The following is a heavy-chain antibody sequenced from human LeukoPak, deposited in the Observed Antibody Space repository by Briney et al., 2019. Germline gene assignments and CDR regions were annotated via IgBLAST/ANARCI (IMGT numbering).Heavy chain of an antibody. CDR3: ARGRPKKLLWFGEPPAGCAFDI. CDR2: INHSGST. Sequence: PSETLSLTCAAYGGTFSGYYWSWIRQPPGKGLEWVGEINHSGSTNYNPALKSRVTISVDTSKNQFSLELSSVTAADTAVYYCARGRPKKLLWFGEPPAGCAFDIWGQGTMVTVSS. J-gene: IGHJ3*02. CDR1: GGTFSGYY. D-gene: IGHD3-10*01. V-gene: IGHV4-34*01.